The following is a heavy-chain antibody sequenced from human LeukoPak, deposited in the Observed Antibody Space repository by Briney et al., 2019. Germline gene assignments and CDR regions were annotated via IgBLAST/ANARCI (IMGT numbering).Heavy chain of an antibody. Sequence: GGSLRLSCAASGFTFSNYAMSWVRQAPGKGLEWVSAISGSASSTYHADSVKGRFTISRDNSKNTLYLQMNSLRADDTVVYYCAGIAVAGTQGISAFDIWGQGTMVTVSS. CDR3: AGIAVAGTQGISAFDI. V-gene: IGHV3-23*01. CDR2: ISGSASST. CDR1: GFTFSNYA. J-gene: IGHJ3*02. D-gene: IGHD6-19*01.